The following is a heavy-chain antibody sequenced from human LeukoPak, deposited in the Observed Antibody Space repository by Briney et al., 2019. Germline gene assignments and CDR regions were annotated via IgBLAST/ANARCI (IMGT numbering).Heavy chain of an antibody. Sequence: ASVKVSCKASGYTFTGYYMHWVRQAPGQGLEWMGWINPNSGGTNYAQKFQGRVTMTRDTSISTAYMELSRLRSDDTAVYYCARAIVVVVAARKDNYYYYYMDVWGKGTTVTISS. D-gene: IGHD2-15*01. CDR3: ARAIVVVVAARKDNYYYYYMDV. CDR2: INPNSGGT. CDR1: GYTFTGYY. J-gene: IGHJ6*03. V-gene: IGHV1-2*02.